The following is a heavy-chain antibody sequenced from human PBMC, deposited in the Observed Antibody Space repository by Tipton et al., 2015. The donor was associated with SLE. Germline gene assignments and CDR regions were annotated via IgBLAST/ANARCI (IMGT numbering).Heavy chain of an antibody. CDR2: IHHSGSA. V-gene: IGHV4-59*12. D-gene: IGHD1-26*01. J-gene: IGHJ4*02. Sequence: TLSLTCTVSGGSISSYYWSWIRQPPGKGLEWIGYIHHSGSANYNPSLKSRVTISVDTSKNQFSLKLSSVTAADTAVYYCARALIGGSWDYWGQGTLVTVSS. CDR1: GGSISSYY. CDR3: ARALIGGSWDY.